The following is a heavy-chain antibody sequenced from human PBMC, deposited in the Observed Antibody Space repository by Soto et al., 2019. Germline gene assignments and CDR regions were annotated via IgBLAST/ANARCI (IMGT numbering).Heavy chain of an antibody. CDR3: ARHGSIGARHHWFDP. Sequence: GESLKISCKGPGYIFTNYWIGWVRQMPGKGLEWMGIIYPGDSDTRYRPSFQGQGNISVDKSISTAYLQGTSLKASDTPTYSCARHGSIGARHHWFDPWGQGTQVTVSS. CDR1: GYIFTNYW. J-gene: IGHJ5*02. D-gene: IGHD6-6*01. V-gene: IGHV5-51*01. CDR2: IYPGDSDT.